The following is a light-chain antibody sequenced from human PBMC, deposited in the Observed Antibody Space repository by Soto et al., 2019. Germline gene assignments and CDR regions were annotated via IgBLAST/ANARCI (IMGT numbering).Light chain of an antibody. CDR2: DAS. J-gene: IGKJ5*01. Sequence: IVFSQSPSTLSLSPGERDTLSCRASQSVSSYLAWYQQKPGQAPRLLIYDASNRATGIPARFSGSGSGTDFTLTISSLEPEDFAVYYCQQRSNWPPITFGQGTRLEIK. V-gene: IGKV3-11*01. CDR3: QQRSNWPPIT. CDR1: QSVSSY.